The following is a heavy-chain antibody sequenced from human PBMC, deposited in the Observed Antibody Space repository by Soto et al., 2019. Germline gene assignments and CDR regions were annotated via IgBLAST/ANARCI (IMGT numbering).Heavy chain of an antibody. CDR3: VRGYCTTSPCSGDFQF. V-gene: IGHV1-18*04. CDR1: GSTFTSNG. Sequence: QVHLVQSGPEMKKPGASVRVSCKVSGSTFTSNGIGWVRQAPGQGLEWMGWISTYNENMDTAPQLQGRLTMTTDTSTTTAYMELRNLTSEDTAVYFSVRGYCTTSPCSGDFQFWGQGTLVTVSS. D-gene: IGHD2-15*01. J-gene: IGHJ1*01. CDR2: ISTYNENM.